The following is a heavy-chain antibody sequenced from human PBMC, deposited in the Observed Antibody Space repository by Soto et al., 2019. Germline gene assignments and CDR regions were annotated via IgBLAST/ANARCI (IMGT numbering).Heavy chain of an antibody. CDR3: VIDLVVFSYIFDS. J-gene: IGHJ4*02. V-gene: IGHV3-23*01. CDR2: IVASGGRT. CDR1: GFTFGNYA. Sequence: PGGSLRLSCAASGFTFGNYAMGWVRQAPGKGLEWVSGIVASGGRTFYADSAKGRFTISRDNSRSTLYLQMNSLRADDTAVYYSVIDLVVFSYIFDSWGRGALVTVSS. D-gene: IGHD3-16*01.